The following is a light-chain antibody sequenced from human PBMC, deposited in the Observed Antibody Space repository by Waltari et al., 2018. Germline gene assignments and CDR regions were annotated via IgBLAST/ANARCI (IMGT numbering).Light chain of an antibody. CDR1: NSNVVGSS. V-gene: IGLV1-44*01. J-gene: IGLJ3*02. CDR3: AAWDDRLNGWV. CDR2: NGD. Sequence: QSVLTQPPSASGTPGQRVTISCSGNNSNVVGSSLNWYHQLPGTAPKLLSYNGDQRPTAVPDRFSGSKSATSAALAISDRQSEDEADYYCAAWDDRLNGWVFGGGTKMTVL.